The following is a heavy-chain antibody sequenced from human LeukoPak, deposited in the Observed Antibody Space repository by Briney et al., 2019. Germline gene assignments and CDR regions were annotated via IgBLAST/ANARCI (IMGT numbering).Heavy chain of an antibody. J-gene: IGHJ4*02. CDR1: GFTFSSSW. Sequence: GGSLKLSCAAPGFTFSSSWMTWVRQTPGKGLEWVANIKEDGSEKYYVDSVKGRFTISRDNAKNSLYLQMNSLRAEDTALYYCATDVGADWGQGTLVTVSS. CDR3: ATDVGAD. CDR2: IKEDGSEK. V-gene: IGHV3-7*01.